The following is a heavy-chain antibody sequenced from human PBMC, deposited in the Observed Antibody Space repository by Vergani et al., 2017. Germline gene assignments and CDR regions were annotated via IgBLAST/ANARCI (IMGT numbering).Heavy chain of an antibody. D-gene: IGHD2-8*01. CDR2: ISGSSSYV. CDR3: ARGLWDCTHIRCSPPSY. CDR1: GFTFSRHW. V-gene: IGHV3-21*01. J-gene: IGHJ4*02. Sequence: EVQLVESGGGLVQPGGSLRLSCAASGFTFSRHWMHWVRQAPGKGLVWVASISGSSSYVFYRDSVEGRFTITRDNAKKSVYLQMNSLRAEDTAMYFCARGLWDCTHIRCSPPSYWGQGTQVTVSS.